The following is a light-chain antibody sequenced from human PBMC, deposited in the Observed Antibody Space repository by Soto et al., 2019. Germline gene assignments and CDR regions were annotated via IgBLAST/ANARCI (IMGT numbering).Light chain of an antibody. CDR2: DVS. CDR3: SSYTTSNTLV. Sequence: QSALTQPASVSGSPGQSITISCTGTSRDVGSYNYVSWYQQHPGKAPKLMIYDVSDRPSGVSNRFSGSKSGNTASLTISGLQAEDEANYYCSSYTTSNTLVFGGGTKVTVL. J-gene: IGLJ2*01. CDR1: SRDVGSYNY. V-gene: IGLV2-14*03.